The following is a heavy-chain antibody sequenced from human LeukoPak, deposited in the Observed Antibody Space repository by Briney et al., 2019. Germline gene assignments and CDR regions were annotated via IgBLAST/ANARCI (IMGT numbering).Heavy chain of an antibody. Sequence: GRSLRLSCAASGFTFSSYGMHWVRQAPGKGLEWVAAIWYDGSNKYYADSVKGRFTISRDNSKNTLYLQMNSLRAEDTAVYYCARDHYGSGALLAYWGQGTLVTVSS. CDR3: ARDHYGSGALLAY. D-gene: IGHD3-10*01. CDR1: GFTFSSYG. J-gene: IGHJ4*02. CDR2: IWYDGSNK. V-gene: IGHV3-33*01.